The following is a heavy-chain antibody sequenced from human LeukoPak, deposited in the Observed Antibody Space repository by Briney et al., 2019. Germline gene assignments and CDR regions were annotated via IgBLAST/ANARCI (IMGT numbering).Heavy chain of an antibody. CDR3: ARYNGQLGNNWFDP. CDR1: GGTFSSYA. V-gene: IGHV1-69*10. J-gene: IGHJ5*02. CDR2: IIPIFGIA. D-gene: IGHD6-13*01. Sequence: SVKVSCKASGGTFSSYAISWVRQAPGQGLEWMGGIIPIFGIANYAQKFQGRVTITADKSTSTAYMELSSLRSEDTAVYYCARYNGQLGNNWFDPWGQGTLVTVSS.